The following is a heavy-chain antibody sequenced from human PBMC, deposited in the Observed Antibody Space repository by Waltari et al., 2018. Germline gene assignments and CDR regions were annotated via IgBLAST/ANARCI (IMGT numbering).Heavy chain of an antibody. D-gene: IGHD2-15*01. CDR1: GYSISSGYY. J-gene: IGHJ4*02. Sequence: QVQLQESGPGLVKPSETLSLTCAVSGYSISSGYYWGWIRQPPGKGLEWIGSIYHSGSTYDNPSLKSRVTRSVDTSKNQFSLKLSSVTAADTAVYYCARRAVDCSGGSCYSYYFDYWGQGTLVTVSS. CDR2: IYHSGST. V-gene: IGHV4-38-2*01. CDR3: ARRAVDCSGGSCYSYYFDY.